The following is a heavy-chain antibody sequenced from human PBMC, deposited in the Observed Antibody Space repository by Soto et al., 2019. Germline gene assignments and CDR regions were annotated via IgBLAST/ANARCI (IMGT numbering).Heavy chain of an antibody. J-gene: IGHJ6*02. CDR2: ISYDGNEK. V-gene: IGHV3-33*01. CDR1: GFTFSSYG. Sequence: PGGSLRLSCATSGFTFSSYGFHWVRQAPGKGLEWVAVISYDGNEKNYADSLKGRFTISRDKSKKTLYLQMNSLTAEDTAVYFCARIINSYGMHVWGQGSTVTVSS. CDR3: ARIINSYGMHV.